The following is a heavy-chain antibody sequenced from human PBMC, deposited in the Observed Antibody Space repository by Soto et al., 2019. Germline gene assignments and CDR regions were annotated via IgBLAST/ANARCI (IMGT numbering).Heavy chain of an antibody. D-gene: IGHD3-9*01. CDR1: GGSISSGDYY. CDR2: IYYSGTT. J-gene: IGHJ2*01. V-gene: IGHV4-30-4*01. Sequence: QVQLQESGPGLVKPSQTLSLTCTVSGGSISSGDYYWSWIRQPPGKGLEWIGYIYYSGTTYYNPSSKSRVXXSXDXXKNQFSLKLSSVTAADTAVYYCARADYNNYRYFDLWGRGTLVTVSS. CDR3: ARADYNNYRYFDL.